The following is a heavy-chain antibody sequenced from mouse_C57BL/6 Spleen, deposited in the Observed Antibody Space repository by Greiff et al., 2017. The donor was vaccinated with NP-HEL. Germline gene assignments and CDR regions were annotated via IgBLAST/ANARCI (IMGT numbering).Heavy chain of an antibody. J-gene: IGHJ2*01. CDR1: GYTFTSYW. CDR2: IHPNSGST. Sequence: QVQLQQPGAELVKPGASVKLSCKASGYTFTSYWMHWVKQRPGQGLEWIGMIHPNSGSTNYNEKFKSKATLTVDKSSSTAYMQLSSLTSEDSAVYYGARNPTMVTIDYWGQGTTLTVSS. D-gene: IGHD2-9*01. V-gene: IGHV1-64*01. CDR3: ARNPTMVTIDY.